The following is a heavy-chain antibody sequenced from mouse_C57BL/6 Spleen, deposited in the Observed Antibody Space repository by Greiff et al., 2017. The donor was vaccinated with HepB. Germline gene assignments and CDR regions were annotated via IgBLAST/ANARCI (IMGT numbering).Heavy chain of an antibody. CDR2: INPSNGGT. Sequence: VQLQQPGTELVKPGASVKLSCKASGYTFTSYWMHWVKQRPGQGLEWIGNINPSNGGTNYNEKFKSKATLTVDKSSSTAYMQLSSLTSEDSAVYYCARSDLLWLRRIDYWGQGTTLTVSS. V-gene: IGHV1-53*01. D-gene: IGHD2-2*01. CDR3: ARSDLLWLRRIDY. CDR1: GYTFTSYW. J-gene: IGHJ2*01.